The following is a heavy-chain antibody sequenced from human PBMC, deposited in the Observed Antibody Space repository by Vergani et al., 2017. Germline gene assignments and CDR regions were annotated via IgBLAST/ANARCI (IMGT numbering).Heavy chain of an antibody. CDR2: IVPVVVTP. Sequence: QVQLVQSGAEVKKPGSSVKVSCKASGASFNSYAISWVRQAPGQGLEWMGGIVPVVVTPKYAQKFQGRVTITADESTSTVYMDLSSLTSEDTAVYYCARSSGYYSYYFDFWGQGTLVTVSS. D-gene: IGHD3-22*01. CDR3: ARSSGYYSYYFDF. J-gene: IGHJ4*02. V-gene: IGHV1-69*12. CDR1: GASFNSYA.